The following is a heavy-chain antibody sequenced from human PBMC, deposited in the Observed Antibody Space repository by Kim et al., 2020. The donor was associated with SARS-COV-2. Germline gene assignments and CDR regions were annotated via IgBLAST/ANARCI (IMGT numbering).Heavy chain of an antibody. V-gene: IGHV1-24*01. J-gene: IGHJ3*02. CDR1: GYTLTELS. CDR2: FDPEDGET. CDR3: ATEGTGTRSSPLQDAFDI. Sequence: ASVKVSCKVSGYTLTELSMHWVRQAPGKGLEWMGGFDPEDGETIYAQKFQGRVTMTEDTSTDTAYMELSSLRSEDTAVYYCATEGTGTRSSPLQDAFDIWGQGTMVTVSS. D-gene: IGHD1-1*01.